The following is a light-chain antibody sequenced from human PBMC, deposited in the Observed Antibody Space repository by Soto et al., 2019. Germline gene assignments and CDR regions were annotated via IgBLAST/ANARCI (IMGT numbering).Light chain of an antibody. CDR3: QQYDNSPHT. Sequence: EIVMTQSPGTLSVSPGERATLCGSARQSVSSDLAWYQHKPGQAPRLLIYGASTRATGIPARFSGRGSGTEFTLTISSLQSVDFAVYYCQQYDNSPHTFGQGTKVDI. J-gene: IGKJ1*01. V-gene: IGKV3-15*01. CDR2: GAS. CDR1: QSVSSD.